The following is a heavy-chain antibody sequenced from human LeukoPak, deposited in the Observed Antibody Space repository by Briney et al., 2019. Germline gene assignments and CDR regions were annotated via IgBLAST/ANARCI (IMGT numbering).Heavy chain of an antibody. CDR2: ISGSGVST. CDR1: GFTFSSYV. Sequence: PGGSLRLSCAASGFTFSSYVMTWVRQAPGRGLEWVSGISGSGVSTYCADSVKGRFTISRDNSKNTLYLQINSLRAEDTAIYYCAKGASSGWLLYWFDPWGQGTLVTVSS. V-gene: IGHV3-23*01. CDR3: AKGASSGWLLYWFDP. D-gene: IGHD6-19*01. J-gene: IGHJ5*02.